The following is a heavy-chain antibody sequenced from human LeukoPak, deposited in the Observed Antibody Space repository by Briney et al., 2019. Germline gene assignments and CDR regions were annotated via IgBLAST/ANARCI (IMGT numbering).Heavy chain of an antibody. J-gene: IGHJ4*02. CDR3: ATMPRWGPKT. V-gene: IGHV1-8*01. CDR1: GYTFTSYD. D-gene: IGHD1-26*01. CDR2: MNPNSGNT. Sequence: ASVKVSCKASGYTFTSYDINWVRQATGQGLEWMGWMNPNSGNTDYAQKFQGRVTMTRNTSISTAYMELSSLRSEDTAVYYCATMPRWGPKTWGQGTLVTVSS.